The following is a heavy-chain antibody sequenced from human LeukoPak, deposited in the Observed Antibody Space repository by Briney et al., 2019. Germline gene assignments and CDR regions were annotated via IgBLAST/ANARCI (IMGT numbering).Heavy chain of an antibody. CDR2: ISDDGSNK. CDR1: GFTYTTYA. J-gene: IGHJ6*03. CDR3: VRGSLASGVVVYYYYYLDV. Sequence: GGSLRLSCTASGFTYTTYAMHWVRQAPGKGLEWVAVISDDGSNKYYADSVKGRFTISRDNAKNSLYLQMNSLRAEDTAVYYCVRGSLASGVVVYYYYYLDVWGKGTAVTVSS. D-gene: IGHD3-3*01. V-gene: IGHV3-30-3*01.